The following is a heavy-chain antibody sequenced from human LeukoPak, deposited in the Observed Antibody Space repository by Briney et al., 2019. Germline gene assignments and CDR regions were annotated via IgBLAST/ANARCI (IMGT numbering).Heavy chain of an antibody. D-gene: IGHD3-22*01. CDR1: GFTVSSNF. V-gene: IGHV3-66*01. J-gene: IGHJ4*02. CDR3: ARDQGRYYYDRTLPDY. CDR2: IYSGGST. Sequence: PGGSLRLSCAASGFTVSSNFMSWVRQAPGKGLEWVSVIYSGGSTYYADSVKGRFTISRDNSKNTLYLQMNSLRAEDTAVYYCARDQGRYYYDRTLPDYWGQGTLVTVSS.